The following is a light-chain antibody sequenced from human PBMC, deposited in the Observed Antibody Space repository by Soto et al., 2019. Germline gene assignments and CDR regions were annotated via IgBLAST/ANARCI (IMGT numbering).Light chain of an antibody. CDR1: SSDVGAHNY. Sequence: QSALTQPASVSGSPGQSITIACTGTSSDVGAHNYVSWYQQHPGKAPKLMIYAVSNRPSGVSNRFSASKSGNTASLTISGLQAEDEADYFCSSYRNGNTLIFGGGTKLTVL. V-gene: IGLV2-14*03. J-gene: IGLJ2*01. CDR2: AVS. CDR3: SSYRNGNTLI.